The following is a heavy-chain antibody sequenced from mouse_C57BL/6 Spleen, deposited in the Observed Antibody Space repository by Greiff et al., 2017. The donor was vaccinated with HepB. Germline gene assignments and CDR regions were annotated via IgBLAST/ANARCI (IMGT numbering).Heavy chain of an antibody. D-gene: IGHD3-2*02. CDR1: GFNIKNTY. Sequence: VQLQQSVAELVRPGASVKLSCTASGFNIKNTYMPWVKQRPEQGLELIGRIDPANGNTKYAPKFQGKVTITADTSSNTAYLQLSSLTSEDTAIYYCAADSSGYGFAYWGQGTLVTVSA. CDR3: AADSSGYGFAY. J-gene: IGHJ3*01. V-gene: IGHV14-3*01. CDR2: IDPANGNT.